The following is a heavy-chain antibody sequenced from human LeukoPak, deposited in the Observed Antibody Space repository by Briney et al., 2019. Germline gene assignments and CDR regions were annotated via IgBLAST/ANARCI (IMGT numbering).Heavy chain of an antibody. J-gene: IGHJ4*02. CDR3: ARRDTSGRLPDY. CDR2: IYYSGST. V-gene: IGHV4-59*08. D-gene: IGHD6-19*01. CDR1: GGSISGYY. Sequence: SETLSLTCTVSGGSISGYYWSWIRQPPGKGLEWIGYIYYSGSTNYNPSLESRVTISVDTSNNQFSLKLSSVTAADTAVYYCARRDTSGRLPDYWGQGTLVTVSS.